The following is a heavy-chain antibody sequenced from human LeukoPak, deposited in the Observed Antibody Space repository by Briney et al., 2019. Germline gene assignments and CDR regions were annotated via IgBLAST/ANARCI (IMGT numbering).Heavy chain of an antibody. J-gene: IGHJ6*03. CDR1: GGSFSGYY. Sequence: SETLSLTCAVYGGSFSGYYWSWIRQPPGKGLECIGEINHSGSTNYNPSLKSRVTISVDTSKNQFSLKLSSVTAADTAVYYCARLGGSGWRLYYYYYMDVWGKGTTVTISS. CDR3: ARLGGSGWRLYYYYYMDV. V-gene: IGHV4-34*01. D-gene: IGHD6-19*01. CDR2: INHSGST.